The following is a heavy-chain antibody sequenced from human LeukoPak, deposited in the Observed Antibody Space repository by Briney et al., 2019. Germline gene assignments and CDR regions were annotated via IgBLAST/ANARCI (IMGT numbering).Heavy chain of an antibody. Sequence: SETLSLTCAVYGGSFSGYYWSWIRQPPGKGLEWIGEINHSGSTNYNPSLKSRVTISVDTSKNQFSLKLSSVTAAETAVYYCARGRRLGGWFDPWGQGTLVTVSS. D-gene: IGHD1-26*01. CDR2: INHSGST. CDR1: GGSFSGYY. J-gene: IGHJ5*02. CDR3: ARGRRLGGWFDP. V-gene: IGHV4-34*01.